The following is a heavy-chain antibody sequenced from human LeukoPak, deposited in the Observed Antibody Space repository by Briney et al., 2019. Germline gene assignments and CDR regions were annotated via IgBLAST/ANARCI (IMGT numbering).Heavy chain of an antibody. D-gene: IGHD3-22*01. CDR1: GYTLTTYG. CDR2: ISAYNGDT. Sequence: ASVKVSCKASGYTLTTYGISWVRQAPGQGLEWMGWISAYNGDTNYAQNLQGRVTMTTDTSTSTAYMELRSLRSDDTAVYYCARLEEYYYDSSGYYYTYHFDYWGQGTLVTVSS. V-gene: IGHV1-18*01. J-gene: IGHJ4*02. CDR3: ARLEEYYYDSSGYYYTYHFDY.